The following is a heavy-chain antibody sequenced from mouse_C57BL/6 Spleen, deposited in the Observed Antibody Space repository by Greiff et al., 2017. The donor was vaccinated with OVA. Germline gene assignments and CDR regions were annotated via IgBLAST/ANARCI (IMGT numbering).Heavy chain of an antibody. CDR2: ISSGSSTI. Sequence: EVKVVESGGGLVKPGGSLKLSCAASGFTFSDYGMHWVRQAPEKGLEWVAYISSGSSTIYYADTVKGRFTISRDNAKNTLFLQMTSLRSEDTAMYYCARGYYDYDAWFAYWGQGTLVTVSA. D-gene: IGHD2-4*01. J-gene: IGHJ3*01. CDR1: GFTFSDYG. V-gene: IGHV5-17*01. CDR3: ARGYYDYDAWFAY.